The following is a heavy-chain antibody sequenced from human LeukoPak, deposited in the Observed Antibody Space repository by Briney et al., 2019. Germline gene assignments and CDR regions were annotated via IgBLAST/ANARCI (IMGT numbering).Heavy chain of an antibody. J-gene: IGHJ4*02. CDR1: GGTFSSYA. CDR3: ARGLAEYAYCGGDCYSEGYYFDY. Sequence: SVKVSCKASGGTFSSYAISWVRQAPGQGLEWMGGIIPIFGTANYAQKFQGRVTITADESTSTAYMELSSLRSEDTAVYYCARGLAEYAYCGGDCYSEGYYFDYWGQGTLVTVPS. V-gene: IGHV1-69*13. CDR2: IIPIFGTA. D-gene: IGHD2-21*01.